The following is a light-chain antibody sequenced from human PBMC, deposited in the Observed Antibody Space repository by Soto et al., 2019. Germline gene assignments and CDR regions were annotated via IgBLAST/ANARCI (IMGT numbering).Light chain of an antibody. V-gene: IGLV2-14*01. CDR3: SSYTSSSTLV. Sequence: QSVLTQPASVSGSPGQSITISFTGNSSDVGGYNYVSWYQQHPGKAPKLMVYDVSNRPSGVSNRFSGSKSGNTASLTISGLQAEDEADYYCSSYTSSSTLVFGGGTKVTVL. CDR1: SSDVGGYNY. J-gene: IGLJ3*02. CDR2: DVS.